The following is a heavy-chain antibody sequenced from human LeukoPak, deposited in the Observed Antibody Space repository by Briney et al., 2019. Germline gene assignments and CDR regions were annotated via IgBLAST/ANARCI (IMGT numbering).Heavy chain of an antibody. CDR1: GGSISSSSND. D-gene: IGHD4-23*01. CDR3: ARDVNSRSYYYMDV. J-gene: IGHJ6*03. CDR2: INHSGST. V-gene: IGHV4-39*07. Sequence: SETLSLTCTVSGGSISSSSNDWGWIRQPPGKGLEWIGEINHSGSTNYNPSLKSRVTISVDTSKNQFSLKLGSVTAADTAVYYCARDVNSRSYYYMDVWGKGTTVTVSS.